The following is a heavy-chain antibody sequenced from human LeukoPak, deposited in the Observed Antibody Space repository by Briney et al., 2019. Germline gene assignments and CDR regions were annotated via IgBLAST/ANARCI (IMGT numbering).Heavy chain of an antibody. CDR2: ISSSSSYI. J-gene: IGHJ6*02. D-gene: IGHD2-2*01. Sequence: GGSLRLSCAASGFTFSTYEMNWVRQAPGKGLEWVSSISSSSSYIYYADSVKGRFTISRDSAKNSLYLQMNSLRAEDTAVYYCARAGEYCSSTSCNRYYCYYGMDVWGQGTTVTVSS. CDR1: GFTFSTYE. V-gene: IGHV3-21*01. CDR3: ARAGEYCSSTSCNRYYCYYGMDV.